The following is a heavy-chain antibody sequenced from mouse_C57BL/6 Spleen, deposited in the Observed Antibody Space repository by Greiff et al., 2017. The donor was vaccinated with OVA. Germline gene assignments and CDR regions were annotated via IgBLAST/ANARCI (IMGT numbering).Heavy chain of an antibody. J-gene: IGHJ2*01. Sequence: QVQLQQSGAELVKPGASVKISCKASGYAFSSYWMNWVKQRPGKGLEWIGQIYPGDGDTNYNGKFKGKATLTADKSSSTAYMQLSSLTSEDAAVYFCAIIPPDSSGPYWGQGTTLTVSS. V-gene: IGHV1-80*01. D-gene: IGHD3-2*02. CDR2: IYPGDGDT. CDR3: AIIPPDSSGPY. CDR1: GYAFSSYW.